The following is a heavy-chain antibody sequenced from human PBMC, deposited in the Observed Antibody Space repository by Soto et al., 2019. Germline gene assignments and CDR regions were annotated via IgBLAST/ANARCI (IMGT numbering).Heavy chain of an antibody. V-gene: IGHV5-51*01. Sequence: GESLKISCKGSGYSFTSYWIGLVRQMPGKGLEGMGIIYAGDSDTRYSPSFQGQVTISAAKSISTAYLQWSSLQASDTAMYYCARALDSSGSTPDAFDIWGQGTMVTV. D-gene: IGHD3-22*01. CDR2: IYAGDSDT. CDR1: GYSFTSYW. CDR3: ARALDSSGSTPDAFDI. J-gene: IGHJ3*02.